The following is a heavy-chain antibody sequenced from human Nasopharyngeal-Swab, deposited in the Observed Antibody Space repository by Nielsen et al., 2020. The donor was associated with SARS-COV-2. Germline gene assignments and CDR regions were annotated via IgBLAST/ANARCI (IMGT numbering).Heavy chain of an antibody. Sequence: WIRQDPGKGLEWVGRIKSKVDGGRTDYAAPVKDRFIISRDDSNNMLHVQMTSLRTEDTAVYYCSANKYRSGDDRWGQGTLVTVSS. J-gene: IGHJ5*02. V-gene: IGHV3-15*01. CDR3: SANKYRSGDDR. D-gene: IGHD3-3*01. CDR2: IKSKVDGGRT.